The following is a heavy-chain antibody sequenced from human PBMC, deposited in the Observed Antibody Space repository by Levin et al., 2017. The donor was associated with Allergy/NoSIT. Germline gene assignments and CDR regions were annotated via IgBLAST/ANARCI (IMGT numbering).Heavy chain of an antibody. Sequence: GGSLRLSCAASGFTFSDYSMNWVRQAPGKGLEWVSSISYSSFFIYYADSVQGRFTVSRDNAQNSLYLQMNSLRADDTAVYYCARDINVDRRATINAPGYWGQGTPVTVSS. CDR2: ISYSSFFI. CDR3: ARDINVDRRATINAPGY. J-gene: IGHJ4*02. D-gene: IGHD5-12*01. V-gene: IGHV3-21*01. CDR1: GFTFSDYS.